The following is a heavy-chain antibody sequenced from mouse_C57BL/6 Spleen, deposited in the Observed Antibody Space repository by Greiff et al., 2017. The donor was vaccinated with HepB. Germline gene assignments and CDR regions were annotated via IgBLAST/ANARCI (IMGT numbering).Heavy chain of an antibody. Sequence: QVQLQQPGAELVMPGASVKLSCKASGYTFTSYWMHWVKQRPGQGLEWIGEIDPSDSYTNYNQKFKGKSTLTVDKSSSTAYMQLSSLTSEDSAVYYCARAGYYGSRRWYFDVWGTETTVTASS. J-gene: IGHJ1*03. D-gene: IGHD1-1*01. CDR2: IDPSDSYT. CDR1: GYTFTSYW. CDR3: ARAGYYGSRRWYFDV. V-gene: IGHV1-69*01.